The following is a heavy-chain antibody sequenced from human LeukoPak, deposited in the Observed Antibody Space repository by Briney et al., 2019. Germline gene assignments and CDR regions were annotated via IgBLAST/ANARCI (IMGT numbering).Heavy chain of an antibody. CDR2: INPDGSDT. Sequence: GGSLRLSCAASGFTFRSDWMHWVRQAPGKGLGWVSRINPDGSDTSYADSVKGRCTISRDNGKNTLYLQMNTLRVDDTAIYFCARDLGWLFSYWGQGTLVTVSS. CDR3: ARDLGWLFSY. D-gene: IGHD3-22*01. V-gene: IGHV3-74*01. J-gene: IGHJ4*02. CDR1: GFTFRSDW.